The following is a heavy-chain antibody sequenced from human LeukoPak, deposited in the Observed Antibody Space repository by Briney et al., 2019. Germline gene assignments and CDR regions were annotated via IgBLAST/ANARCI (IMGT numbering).Heavy chain of an antibody. V-gene: IGHV3-21*01. CDR2: ISSSSSYI. CDR3: ARDGVYLGQLPHYFDY. CDR1: GFTFTSYT. J-gene: IGHJ4*02. D-gene: IGHD2-2*01. Sequence: PGGSLRLSCAASGFTFTSYTINWVRQAPGKGLEWVSSISSSSSYIYYADSVKGRFTISRDNAKNSLYLQMNSLRAEDTAVYYCARDGVYLGQLPHYFDYWGQGILVTVSS.